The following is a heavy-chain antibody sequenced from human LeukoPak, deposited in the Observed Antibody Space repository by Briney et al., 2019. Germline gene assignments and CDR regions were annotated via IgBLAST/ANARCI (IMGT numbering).Heavy chain of an antibody. D-gene: IGHD1-26*01. J-gene: IGHJ4*02. Sequence: GGSLRLSCTASGFTFGDYAMSWVRQAPGKGLEWVGFIRSKAYGGTTEYAASVKGRFTISRDDSKSIAYLQMNSLKTEDTAVYYCTAGVGAYYFDYWGQGTLVTVSS. CDR1: GFTFGDYA. V-gene: IGHV3-49*04. CDR3: TAGVGAYYFDY. CDR2: IRSKAYGGTT.